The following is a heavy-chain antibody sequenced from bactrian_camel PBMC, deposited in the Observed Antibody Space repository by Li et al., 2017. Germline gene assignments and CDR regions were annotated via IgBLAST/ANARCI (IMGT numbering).Heavy chain of an antibody. V-gene: IGHV3S60*01. D-gene: IGHD5*01. J-gene: IGHJ4*01. CDR2: LYFGDYDHT. CDR1: GFKSADNRC. Sequence: HVQLVESGGDSVMAGGSLGLSCVVSGFKSADNRCMGWFRQAPGREREEVAGLYFGDYDHTYYHDSVKGRFTISRDNAKNTLYLQMSGLKPDDTAVYYCVRRDVYLSQGLGTGGFHLNYWGQGTQVTVS. CDR3: VRRDVYLSQGLGTGGFHLNY.